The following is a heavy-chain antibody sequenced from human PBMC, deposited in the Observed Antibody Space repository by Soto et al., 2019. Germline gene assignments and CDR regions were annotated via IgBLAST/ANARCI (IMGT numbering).Heavy chain of an antibody. Sequence: ASVNVSCKGSGYTLTQLSIHWVRQVPREGLEGMGGFGLENGETIYPQRFHGRVTTTEEASADKLHMELSTLTSEDTAVYYCAMEVRRSSKFDHWGQGTVVTVYS. D-gene: IGHD6-13*01. V-gene: IGHV1-24*01. CDR2: FGLENGET. CDR3: AMEVRRSSKFDH. J-gene: IGHJ4*02. CDR1: GYTLTQLS.